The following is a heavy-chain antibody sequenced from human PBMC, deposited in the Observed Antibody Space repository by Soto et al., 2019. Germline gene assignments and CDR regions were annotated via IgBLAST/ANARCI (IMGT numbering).Heavy chain of an antibody. J-gene: IGHJ3*02. Sequence: GASVKVSCKASGGTFSSYAISWVRQAPGQGLEWMGGIIPIFGTANYAQKFQGRVTITADESTSTAYMELSSLRSEDTAVYYCARERGYYDSSGYSDFDIWGQGTMVTVSS. D-gene: IGHD3-22*01. CDR1: GGTFSSYA. CDR3: ARERGYYDSSGYSDFDI. CDR2: IIPIFGTA. V-gene: IGHV1-69*13.